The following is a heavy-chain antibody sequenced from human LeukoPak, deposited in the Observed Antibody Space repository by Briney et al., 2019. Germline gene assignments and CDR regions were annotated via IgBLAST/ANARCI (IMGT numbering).Heavy chain of an antibody. V-gene: IGHV3-48*03. CDR2: ISSSGTTI. Sequence: GGSLRLSCAASGXTFSNYEMNWVRQAPGKGLEWVSYISSSGTTIYYADSVKGRFTISRDNAKNSLSLQMNSLKVEDTAVYYCARDHNGPYTFDYWGQGTLVTVSS. J-gene: IGHJ4*02. CDR1: GXTFSNYE. D-gene: IGHD2-2*02. CDR3: ARDHNGPYTFDY.